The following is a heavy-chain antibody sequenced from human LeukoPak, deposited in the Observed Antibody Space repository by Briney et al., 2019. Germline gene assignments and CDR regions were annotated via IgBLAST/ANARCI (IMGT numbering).Heavy chain of an antibody. CDR1: GGSISSYY. V-gene: IGHV4-4*07. CDR3: ARGDLKYSSSSDYYYYMDV. J-gene: IGHJ6*03. Sequence: SETLSLTXTVSGGSISSYYWSWIRQPAGKGLEWIGRIYTSGSTNYNPSLKSRVTMSVDTSKNQFSLKLSSVTAADTAVYYCARGDLKYSSSSDYYYYMDVWGKGTTVTVSS. CDR2: IYTSGST. D-gene: IGHD6-6*01.